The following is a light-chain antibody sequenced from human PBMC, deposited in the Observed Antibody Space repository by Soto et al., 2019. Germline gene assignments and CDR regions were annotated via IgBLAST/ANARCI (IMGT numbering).Light chain of an antibody. CDR1: QSISSW. CDR3: QQYYSYSWA. V-gene: IGKV1-5*03. Sequence: DIQMTQSPSTLSASVGDRVTITCRASQSISSWLAWYQQKPGKVPNLLIYKASTLKSGVPSRFSGSGSGTELTLTISSLQPDDFATYYCQQYYSYSWAFGQGTKVEIK. J-gene: IGKJ1*01. CDR2: KAS.